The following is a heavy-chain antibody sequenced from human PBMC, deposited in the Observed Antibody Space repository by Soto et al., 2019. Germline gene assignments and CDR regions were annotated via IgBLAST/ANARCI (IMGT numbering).Heavy chain of an antibody. Sequence: EVQLVEPGGGLVKPGRSLRLSCTASGFTFGDYAMSWFRQAPGKGLEWVGFIRSKAYGGTTKYAASVKGRFTISRDDSQSIAYLQMNSLKAYDTAVYYCARDGVVVVTAIIYWGQGTLVTVS. CDR1: GFTFGDYA. CDR2: IRSKAYGGTT. CDR3: ARDGVVVVTAIIY. J-gene: IGHJ4*02. D-gene: IGHD2-21*02. V-gene: IGHV3-49*05.